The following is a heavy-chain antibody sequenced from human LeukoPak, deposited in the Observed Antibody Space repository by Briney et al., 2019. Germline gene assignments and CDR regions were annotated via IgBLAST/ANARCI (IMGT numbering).Heavy chain of an antibody. CDR2: MSYDGSNK. J-gene: IGHJ4*02. Sequence: PGGPLRLSCAASGFTFSSYGMHWVRQAPGKGLEWVAVMSYDGSNKYYADSVKGRFTISRDNSKNTLYLQMNSLRAEDTAVYYCAKLWDYYGSGSYYNLYYFDYWGQGTLVTVSS. CDR3: AKLWDYYGSGSYYNLYYFDY. CDR1: GFTFSSYG. D-gene: IGHD3-10*01. V-gene: IGHV3-30*18.